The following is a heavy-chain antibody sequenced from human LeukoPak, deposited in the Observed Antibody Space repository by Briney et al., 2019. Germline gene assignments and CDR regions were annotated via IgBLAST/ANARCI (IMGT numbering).Heavy chain of an antibody. CDR3: ARHNGWYDY. Sequence: PGGSLRPSCAASGFTLSSYEMNWVRQAPGKGLEWISYISTSDATMYADSVKGRFTISRDNAKNSLYLQMNSLRAEDTAVYYCARHNGWYDYWGQGTLVTVSS. CDR1: GFTLSSYE. V-gene: IGHV3-48*03. D-gene: IGHD6-19*01. J-gene: IGHJ4*02. CDR2: ISTSDAT.